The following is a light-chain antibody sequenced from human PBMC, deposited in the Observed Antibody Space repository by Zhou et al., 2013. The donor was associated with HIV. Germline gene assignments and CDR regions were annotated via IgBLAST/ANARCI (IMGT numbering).Light chain of an antibody. CDR1: QSVSSTY. J-gene: IGKJ2*01. V-gene: IGKV3-20*01. Sequence: EIVLTQSPGTLSLSPGERATLSCRASQSVSSTYLAWYQQKPGQAPRLLIYGASSRATDIPDRFSGSGSGTDFTLTISRVEPEDFAVYYCQQYGDSPYTFGQGTKLEIK. CDR2: GAS. CDR3: QQYGDSPYT.